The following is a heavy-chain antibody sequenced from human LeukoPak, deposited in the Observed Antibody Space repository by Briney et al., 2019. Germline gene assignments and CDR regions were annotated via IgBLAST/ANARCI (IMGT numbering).Heavy chain of an antibody. V-gene: IGHV4-28*01. Sequence: PSDTLPLTCAVSGYSISTSNWWGWIRQPPGKGLEWIGYIYYSGSTFYDPSLKSRVTMSVDTSNNQFSLKLSFVTAVDSAVYYCARNDYESSGFDFWGQGALVTVSS. CDR3: ARNDYESSGFDF. CDR1: GYSISTSNW. D-gene: IGHD3-22*01. CDR2: IYYSGST. J-gene: IGHJ4*02.